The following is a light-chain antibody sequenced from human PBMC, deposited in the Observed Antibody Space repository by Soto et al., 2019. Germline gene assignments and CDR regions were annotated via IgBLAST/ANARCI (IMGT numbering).Light chain of an antibody. CDR1: SSDVGGYNY. CDR3: SSYTSSSTHWV. Sequence: QSALTQPASVSGSPGQSITISCTGTSSDVGGYNYVSWYQQHPGKAPKLMIYEVSNRPSGVSNRFSGSKSGNTASLTISGLQAEDEADYYCSSYTSSSTHWVFGGGTQLIVL. J-gene: IGLJ3*02. V-gene: IGLV2-14*01. CDR2: EVS.